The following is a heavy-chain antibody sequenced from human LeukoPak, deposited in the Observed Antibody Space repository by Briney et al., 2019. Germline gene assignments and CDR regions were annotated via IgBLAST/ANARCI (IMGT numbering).Heavy chain of an antibody. CDR3: ARGENYNILTGPPYFDF. J-gene: IGHJ4*02. CDR1: GGSIRRYY. CDR2: IYSSGST. Sequence: PSETLSLTCTVSGGSIRRYYWNWIRQPPGKGLEWIGYIYSSGSTNYNPSLKSRVTISIGTSENQFPLKLSSVTAADTAVYYCARGENYNILTGPPYFDFWGQGNLVTVSS. D-gene: IGHD3-9*01. V-gene: IGHV4-59*01.